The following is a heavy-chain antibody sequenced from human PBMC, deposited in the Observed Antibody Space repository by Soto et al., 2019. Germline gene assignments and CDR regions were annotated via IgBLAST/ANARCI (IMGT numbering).Heavy chain of an antibody. Sequence: EVQLLESGGGLVQPGGSLRLSCAASGFTLSSYAMSWVRQAPGKGLEWVSTMTGGDDSTFYADSVKGRFTISRDNSRNTLSVQMNSLRADDTAVYYCARIPNFQRFRSSWYFDFWGQGTLVTVSS. V-gene: IGHV3-23*01. J-gene: IGHJ4*02. D-gene: IGHD6-13*01. CDR2: MTGGDDST. CDR1: GFTLSSYA. CDR3: ARIPNFQRFRSSWYFDF.